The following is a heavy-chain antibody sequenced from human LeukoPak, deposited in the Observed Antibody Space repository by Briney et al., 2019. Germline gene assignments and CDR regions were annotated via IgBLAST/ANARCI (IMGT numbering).Heavy chain of an antibody. V-gene: IGHV3-33*01. Sequence: GRSLRLSCAASGFTFSSYGMHWVRQAPGKGLEWVAVIWYDGSNKYYADSVKGRFTISRDNSKNTLYLQMNSLRAEDTAVYYCARADTAMAPGAFDIWGQGTMVTVSS. CDR1: GFTFSSYG. CDR3: ARADTAMAPGAFDI. CDR2: IWYDGSNK. J-gene: IGHJ3*02. D-gene: IGHD5-18*01.